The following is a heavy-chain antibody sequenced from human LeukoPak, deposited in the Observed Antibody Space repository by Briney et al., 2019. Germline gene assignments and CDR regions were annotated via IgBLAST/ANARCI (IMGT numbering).Heavy chain of an antibody. J-gene: IGHJ4*02. CDR3: ARPYYYDSSGYHNFDY. D-gene: IGHD3-22*01. CDR2: IRYDGSNK. CDR1: GFTFSSYG. V-gene: IGHV3-30*02. Sequence: GGSLRLSCAASGFTFSSYGMHWVRQAPGKGLEWVAFIRYDGSNKYYADSVKGRFTISRDNSKNTLYLQMNSLRAEDTAVYYCARPYYYDSSGYHNFDYWGQGTLVTVSS.